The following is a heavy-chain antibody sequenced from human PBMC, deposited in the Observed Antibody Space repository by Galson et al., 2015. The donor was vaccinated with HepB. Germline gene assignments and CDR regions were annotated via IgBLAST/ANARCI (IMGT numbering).Heavy chain of an antibody. CDR3: AGPTPHLSAPPYYYYGMDV. Sequence: SLRLSCAASGFTFSSYGMHWVRQAPGKGLEWVSSISSSSSYIYYADSVKGRFTISRDDAKNSLYLQMNSLRAEDTAVYYCAGPTPHLSAPPYYYYGMDVWGQGTTVTVSS. V-gene: IGHV3-21*01. CDR2: ISSSSSYI. CDR1: GFTFSSYG. D-gene: IGHD6-6*01. J-gene: IGHJ6*02.